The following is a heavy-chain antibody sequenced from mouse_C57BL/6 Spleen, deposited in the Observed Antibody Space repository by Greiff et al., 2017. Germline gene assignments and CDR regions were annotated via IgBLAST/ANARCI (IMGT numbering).Heavy chain of an antibody. V-gene: IGHV1-80*01. J-gene: IGHJ2*01. Sequence: VPLQQSGAELVKPGASVKISCKASGYAFSSYWMNWVKQRPGKGLEWIGQIYPGDGGTNYNGKFKGKATLTADKSSSTAYMQLSSLTSEDSAVYFCARKGVTTGGYFDYWGQGTTLTVSS. D-gene: IGHD1-1*01. CDR1: GYAFSSYW. CDR2: IYPGDGGT. CDR3: ARKGVTTGGYFDY.